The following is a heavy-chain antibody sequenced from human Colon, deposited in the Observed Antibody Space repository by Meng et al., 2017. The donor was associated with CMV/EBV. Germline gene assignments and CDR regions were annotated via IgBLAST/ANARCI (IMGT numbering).Heavy chain of an antibody. Sequence: SCAISGDSLSSNSAAWNWIRQSPSRGLEWLGRAYYKSKWYYDYAVSVKSRITINPDTSKNQFSLQLNSVTPEDTAVYYCARVLLWFGGGRHYGMDVWGQGTTVTVSS. CDR3: ARVLLWFGGGRHYGMDV. J-gene: IGHJ6*02. D-gene: IGHD3-10*01. V-gene: IGHV6-1*01. CDR2: AYYKSKWYY. CDR1: GDSLSSNSAA.